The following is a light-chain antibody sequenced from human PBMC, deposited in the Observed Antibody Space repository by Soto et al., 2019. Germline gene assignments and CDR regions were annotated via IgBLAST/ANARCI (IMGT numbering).Light chain of an antibody. CDR2: DSS. Sequence: EIVLTQSPATLSLSPGGSATLSCRASQSVSRYLARCQQKPGQAPRLLIYDSSNRATGIPARFSGRGSGTDFTLTISRLEPEDLAVYYCQQRSNCPPWTFGQGTKVEIK. CDR1: QSVSRY. J-gene: IGKJ1*01. CDR3: QQRSNCPPWT. V-gene: IGKV3-11*01.